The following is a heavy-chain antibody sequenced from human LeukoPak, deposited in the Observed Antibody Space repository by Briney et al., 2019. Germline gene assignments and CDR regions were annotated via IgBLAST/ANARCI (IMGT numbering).Heavy chain of an antibody. CDR1: GGSISGGSYY. V-gene: IGHV4-61*02. D-gene: IGHD1-1*01. CDR3: ARVNWNAFDY. Sequence: SETLSLACTVSGGSISGGSYYWSWIRQPAGKGLEWIGRIYTSGSTNYNPSLKSRVTISVDTSKNQFSLKLSSVTAADTAVYYCARVNWNAFDYWGQGTLVTVSS. J-gene: IGHJ4*02. CDR2: IYTSGST.